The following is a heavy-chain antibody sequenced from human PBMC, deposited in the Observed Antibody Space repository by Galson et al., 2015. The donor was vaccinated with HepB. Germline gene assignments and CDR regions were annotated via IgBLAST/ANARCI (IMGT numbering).Heavy chain of an antibody. D-gene: IGHD3-3*01. CDR2: ISSSGSTI. CDR3: ARGPLTIFGVVPFDY. V-gene: IGHV3-48*03. Sequence: LRLSCAASGFTFSSYGMNWVRQAPGKGLEWVSYISSSGSTIYYADSVKGRFTISRDNAKNSLYLQMNSLRAEDTAVYYCARGPLTIFGVVPFDYWGQGTLVTVSS. CDR1: GFTFSSYG. J-gene: IGHJ4*02.